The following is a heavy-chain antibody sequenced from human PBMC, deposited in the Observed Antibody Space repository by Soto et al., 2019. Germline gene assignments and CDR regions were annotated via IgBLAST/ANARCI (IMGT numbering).Heavy chain of an antibody. D-gene: IGHD3-10*01. CDR2: IYYSGST. CDR1: GGSISSGGYY. V-gene: IGHV4-31*03. J-gene: IGHJ6*02. Sequence: QVQLQESGPGLVKPSQTLSLTCTVSGGSISSGGYYWSWIRQHPGKGLEWIGYIYYSGSTYYNPSLKSRVTISVDTSKNQCSLKLSSVTAADTAVYYCARESRFGEAYYGMDVWGQGTTVTVSS. CDR3: ARESRFGEAYYGMDV.